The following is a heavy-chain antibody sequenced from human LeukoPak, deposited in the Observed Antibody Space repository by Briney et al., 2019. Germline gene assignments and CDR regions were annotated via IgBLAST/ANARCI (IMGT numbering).Heavy chain of an antibody. V-gene: IGHV4-4*02. CDR1: GVSMRSNW. J-gene: IGHJ4*02. CDR3: ARVGGKDY. Sequence: PSGTLSLTCAVSGVSMRSNWWSWVRQSPGKGLEWIGEIYHSGSTNYNPSLKSRVTISVDTSKNQFSLKLSSVTAADTAVYYCARVGGKDYWGQGTLVTVSS. D-gene: IGHD3-16*01. CDR2: IYHSGST.